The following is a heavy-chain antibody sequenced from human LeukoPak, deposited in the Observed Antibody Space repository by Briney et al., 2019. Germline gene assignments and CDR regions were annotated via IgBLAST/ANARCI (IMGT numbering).Heavy chain of an antibody. CDR3: ATGGRLRLDPPQGDH. J-gene: IGHJ4*02. D-gene: IGHD3-16*01. V-gene: IGHV3-53*01. CDR1: GFTVNNNH. Sequence: GGSLRLSCAASGFTVNNNHMGWVRQAPGKALEWVSVIFSGGSTYYADSVKGRFTISRDNSKNTLHLQMNSLRAEDTAVYYCATGGRLRLDPPQGDHWGQGTLVTVSS. CDR2: IFSGGST.